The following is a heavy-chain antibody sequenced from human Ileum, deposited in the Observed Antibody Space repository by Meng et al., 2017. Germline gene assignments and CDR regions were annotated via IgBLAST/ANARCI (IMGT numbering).Heavy chain of an antibody. V-gene: IGHV3-43D*03. CDR3: TKDRSAAAGTFFDY. Sequence: EVQLLESGGGLVQPGGSLRLWVRQSPGKGLEWVSLISWNGGSAYYADSVKGRFTISRDNSKNSLYLQMNSLRAEDTALYYCTKDRSAAAGTFFDYWGQGTLVTVSS. CDR2: ISWNGGSA. J-gene: IGHJ4*02. D-gene: IGHD6-13*01.